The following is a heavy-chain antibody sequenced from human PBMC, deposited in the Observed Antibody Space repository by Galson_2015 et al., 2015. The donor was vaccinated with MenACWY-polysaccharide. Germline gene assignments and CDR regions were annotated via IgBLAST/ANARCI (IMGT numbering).Heavy chain of an antibody. Sequence: SLRLSCAASGFTFSSYAIHWVRQAPGKGLEWVAVISYDGINKYYADFVEGRFTISRDNSKYTVYLQMNSLRADDTTVYYCARDYCDRITCSGMDVWGQGTTVTVSS. V-gene: IGHV3-30-3*01. CDR1: GFTFSSYA. CDR3: ARDYCDRITCSGMDV. D-gene: IGHD2/OR15-2a*01. J-gene: IGHJ6*02. CDR2: ISYDGINK.